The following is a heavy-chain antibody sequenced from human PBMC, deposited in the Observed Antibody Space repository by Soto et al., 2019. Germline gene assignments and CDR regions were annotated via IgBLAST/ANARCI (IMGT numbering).Heavy chain of an antibody. CDR1: GGSISSYY. Sequence: SETLSLTCTVSGGSISSYYCSWIRQPPWKGLEWIGYIYYSGITNYNPSLKSRVTISVDTSKNQFSLKLSSVTAADTAVYYCARESGGLGFDYLGQGTLVTVCS. CDR2: IYYSGIT. D-gene: IGHD3-16*01. CDR3: ARESGGLGFDY. J-gene: IGHJ4*02. V-gene: IGHV4-59*01.